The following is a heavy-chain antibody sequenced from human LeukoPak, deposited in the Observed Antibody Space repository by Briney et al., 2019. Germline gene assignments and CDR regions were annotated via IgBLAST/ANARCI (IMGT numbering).Heavy chain of an antibody. V-gene: IGHV4-59*12. CDR2: IYYSGST. J-gene: IGHJ4*02. Sequence: SETLSLTCTVSGGSISTYYWTWIRQPPGKGLEWIGCIYYSGSTYYNPSLKSRVTISVDTSKNQFSLKLSSVTAADTAVYYCARDGPYYYDSSGNGVFDYWGQGTLVTVSS. CDR1: GGSISTYY. D-gene: IGHD3-22*01. CDR3: ARDGPYYYDSSGNGVFDY.